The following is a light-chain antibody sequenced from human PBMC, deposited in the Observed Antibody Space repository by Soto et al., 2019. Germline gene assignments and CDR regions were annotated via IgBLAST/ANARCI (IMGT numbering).Light chain of an antibody. CDR1: SRDVGGYNY. V-gene: IGLV2-14*01. CDR3: SSFTSSTTLVV. CDR2: EVS. Sequence: QSALTQHASVSGSPGQSITISCTGTSRDVGGYNYVSWYQQHPDRAPKVMIYEVSNRPSGVSNRFSGSKSGNTASLTISGLQAEDEADYYCSSFTSSTTLVVFGTGTKLTVL. J-gene: IGLJ1*01.